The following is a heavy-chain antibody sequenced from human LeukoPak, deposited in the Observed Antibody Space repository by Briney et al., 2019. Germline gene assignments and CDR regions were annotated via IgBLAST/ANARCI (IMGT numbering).Heavy chain of an antibody. V-gene: IGHV4-34*01. CDR3: ARRRRRDAFDI. Sequence: SETLSLTCTVSGGSISSYYWSWIRQPPGKGLEWIGEINHSGSTNYNPSLKSRVTISVDTSKNQFSLKLSSVTAADTAVYYCARRRRRDAFDIWGQGTMVTVSS. J-gene: IGHJ3*02. CDR2: INHSGST. CDR1: GGSISSYY.